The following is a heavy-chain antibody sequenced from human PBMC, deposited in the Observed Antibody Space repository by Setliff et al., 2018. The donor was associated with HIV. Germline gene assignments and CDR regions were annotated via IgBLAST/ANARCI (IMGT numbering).Heavy chain of an antibody. J-gene: IGHJ4*02. CDR2: IYYSGST. D-gene: IGHD5-18*01. CDR3: ARQVGSQYSYWAYYFDS. CDR1: GGSISGFY. V-gene: IGHV4-59*05. Sequence: PSETLSLTCTVSGGSISGFYWNWIRQSAGKGLQWIGRIYYSGSTYYNPSLKSRVTISVDTSKNQFSLKLSSVTAADTAIYYCARQVGSQYSYWAYYFDSWGQGALVTVSS.